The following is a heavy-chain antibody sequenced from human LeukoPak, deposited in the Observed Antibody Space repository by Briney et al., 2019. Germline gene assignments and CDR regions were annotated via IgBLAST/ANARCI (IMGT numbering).Heavy chain of an antibody. D-gene: IGHD1-26*01. J-gene: IGHJ1*01. CDR1: GFTFSRYA. V-gene: IGHV3-30*04. Sequence: GRSLRLSCAASGFTFSRYAMHWVRQAPGKGLEWVAIISYDGSNKYYADSVKGRFTISRGNSKNTLYLQMNSLRAEDTAVYYCARASGSYPPAEYFHHWGQGTLVTVSS. CDR3: ARASGSYPPAEYFHH. CDR2: ISYDGSNK.